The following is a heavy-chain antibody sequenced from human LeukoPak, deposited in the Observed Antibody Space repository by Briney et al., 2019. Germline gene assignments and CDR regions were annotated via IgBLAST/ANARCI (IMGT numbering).Heavy chain of an antibody. CDR2: MNPNSGNT. CDR3: ARGGRLVVVPAAILGYNWFDP. J-gene: IGHJ5*02. D-gene: IGHD2-2*02. V-gene: IGHV1-8*01. CDR1: GYTFTSYD. Sequence: ASVKVSCKASGYTFTSYDINWVRQATGQGLEWMGWMNPNSGNTGYAQKFQGRVPMTRNTSISTAYMELSSLRSEDTAVYYCARGGRLVVVPAAILGYNWFDPWGQGTLVTVSS.